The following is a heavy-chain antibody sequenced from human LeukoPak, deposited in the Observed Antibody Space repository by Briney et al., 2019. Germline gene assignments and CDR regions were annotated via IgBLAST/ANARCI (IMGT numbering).Heavy chain of an antibody. D-gene: IGHD6-19*01. Sequence: ASVKVSCKVSGYTFTGYYMHWVRPAPGQGLEWMGWINPNSGGTNYAQKFHGRVTMTRDTSISTAYMELSRLRSDDTAVYYCAREDSSGWEGIDYWGQGTLVTVSS. J-gene: IGHJ4*02. CDR2: INPNSGGT. CDR1: GYTFTGYY. CDR3: AREDSSGWEGIDY. V-gene: IGHV1-2*02.